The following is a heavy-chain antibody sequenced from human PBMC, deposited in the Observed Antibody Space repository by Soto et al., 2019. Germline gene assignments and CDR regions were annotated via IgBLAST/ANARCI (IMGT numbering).Heavy chain of an antibody. V-gene: IGHV1-46*03. J-gene: IGHJ3*02. CDR1: EYTFTDYS. Sequence: QVQLVQSGAEVKKPGASVKLSCKASEYTFTDYSLHWVRRAPGQGLEWMGIINPSVGTTTYAQKFQDRVVMTRDTSTSTVYMELSSLRAEDTAVYYCTRDFFSSSWYVRDFDIWGQGTMVTVSS. CDR2: INPSVGTT. D-gene: IGHD6-13*01. CDR3: TRDFFSSSWYVRDFDI.